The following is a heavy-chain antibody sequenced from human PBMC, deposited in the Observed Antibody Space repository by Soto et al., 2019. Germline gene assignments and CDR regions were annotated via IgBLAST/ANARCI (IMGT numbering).Heavy chain of an antibody. J-gene: IGHJ5*02. CDR1: GFSFSNYA. D-gene: IGHD7-27*01. V-gene: IGHV3-30-3*01. CDR2: ISYDGSNK. Sequence: GGSLRLSCAASGFSFSNYAMHWGRQAPGKGLEWVAVISYDGSNKYYADSVEGRFTLSRDNSKNTLYLQMSSLRAEDTAVYYCARDNWGTDHWGQGTLVTVSS. CDR3: ARDNWGTDH.